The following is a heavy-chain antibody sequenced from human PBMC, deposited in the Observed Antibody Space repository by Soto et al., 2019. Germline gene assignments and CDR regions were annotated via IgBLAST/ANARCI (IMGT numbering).Heavy chain of an antibody. CDR1: GDSVSRNTAA. CDR2: TYYRSKWYN. D-gene: IGHD1-26*01. J-gene: IGHJ4*02. CDR3: ARVVGTTHDY. V-gene: IGHV6-1*01. Sequence: SQALSLTCYRCGDSVSRNTAAWNYIRQSPSRGLEWLGRTYYRSKWYNDYAVSVKSRITINPDTSKNQFSLQLNSVTPEDTAVYYCARVVGTTHDYWGQGTLVTVSS.